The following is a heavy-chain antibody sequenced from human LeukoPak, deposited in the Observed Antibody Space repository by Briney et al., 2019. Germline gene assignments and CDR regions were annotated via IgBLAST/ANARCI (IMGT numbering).Heavy chain of an antibody. D-gene: IGHD1-26*01. CDR1: GFTFTTYW. V-gene: IGHV3-7*01. CDR3: AGGGRYSGSVNDPHFDS. CDR2: IRQDGSDK. Sequence: PGGSLRLSCTASGFTFTTYWMSWVRQAPGRGLEWVASIRQDGSDKYYVDSVKGRFTISRDNARNSLNLQMNSLRADDTAVYFCAGGGRYSGSVNDPHFDSWGQGTLVTVSS. J-gene: IGHJ4*02.